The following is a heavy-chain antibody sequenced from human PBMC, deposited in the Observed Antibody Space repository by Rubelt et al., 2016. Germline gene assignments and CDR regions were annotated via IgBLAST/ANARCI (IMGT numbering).Heavy chain of an antibody. V-gene: IGHV4-59*12. CDR1: GGSISSDY. D-gene: IGHD6-13*01. CDR2: VHHSGNT. J-gene: IGHJ4*02. CDR3: ARSKYSSSWYDY. Sequence: QVQLQESGPGLVKPSETLSLSCTVSGGSISSDYWSWIRQPPGKGLEWIGYVHHSGNTNYNPPLESRVTISVDTSKNQFYLKLTSGTAAETAVYYCARSKYSSSWYDYWGQGTLVTVSS.